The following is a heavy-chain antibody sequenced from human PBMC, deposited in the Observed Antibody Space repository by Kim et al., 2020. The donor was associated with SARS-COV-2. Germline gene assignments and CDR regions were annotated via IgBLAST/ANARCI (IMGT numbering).Heavy chain of an antibody. V-gene: IGHV3-21*01. Sequence: GGSLRLSCAASGFTFSSYSMNWVRQAPGKGLEWVSSISSSSSYIYYADSVKGRFTISRDNAKNSLYLQMNSLRAEDTAVYYCARDTPPYQDVLLWFGELLYNDAGDYYYYYGMDVWGQGTTVTVSS. CDR1: GFTFSSYS. CDR2: ISSSSSYI. D-gene: IGHD3-10*01. CDR3: ARDTPPYQDVLLWFGELLYNDAGDYYYYYGMDV. J-gene: IGHJ6*02.